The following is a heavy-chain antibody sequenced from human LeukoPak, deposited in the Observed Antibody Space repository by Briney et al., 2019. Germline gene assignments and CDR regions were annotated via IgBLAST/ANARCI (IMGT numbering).Heavy chain of an antibody. CDR3: AKDGVAPANAFDI. J-gene: IGHJ3*02. CDR2: IRYDGSNE. D-gene: IGHD3-16*01. Sequence: PGGSLRLSCAASGFTFSSYGMHWVRQAPRKGLEWVAFIRYDGSNEYYTDSVKGRFTISRDNSKNTLYLQMNSLRAEDTAVYYCAKDGVAPANAFDIWGQGTMVTVSS. CDR1: GFTFSSYG. V-gene: IGHV3-30*02.